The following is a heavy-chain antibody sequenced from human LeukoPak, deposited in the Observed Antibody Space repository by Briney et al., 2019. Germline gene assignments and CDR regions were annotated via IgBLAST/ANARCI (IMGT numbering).Heavy chain of an antibody. CDR2: ISGSTGTI. CDR3: ARIKGYFDSGNYYGFFDY. V-gene: IGHV3-23*01. Sequence: GGSMRLSCAASGYTFSGYAMSWVRQAPGKGLEWVSAISGSTGTIYYADSVKGRFTISRDNSKNTLYLQMKSLRAEDTAVYHCARIKGYFDSGNYYGFFDYWGQGTLVTVSS. D-gene: IGHD3-10*01. J-gene: IGHJ4*02. CDR1: GYTFSGYA.